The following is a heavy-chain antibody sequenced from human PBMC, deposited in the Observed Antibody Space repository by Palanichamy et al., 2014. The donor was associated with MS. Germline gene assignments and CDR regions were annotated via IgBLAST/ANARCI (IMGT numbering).Heavy chain of an antibody. CDR3: ARAVSENFYMDV. J-gene: IGHJ6*03. D-gene: IGHD6-25*01. CDR1: GFTFTNYN. Sequence: EVQLVESGGGLVKPGGSLRLSCAASGFTFTNYNMNWVRQAPGKGLEWVSSVSRTSDYISYADSVKGRFTISRVNAKDSLYLQMNSLRAGDTAIYYCARAVSENFYMDVWGKGTTVTVSS. CDR2: VSRTSDYI. V-gene: IGHV3-21*01.